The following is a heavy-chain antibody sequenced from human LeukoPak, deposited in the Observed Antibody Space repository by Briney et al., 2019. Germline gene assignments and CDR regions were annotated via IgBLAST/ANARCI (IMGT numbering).Heavy chain of an antibody. CDR3: AREAGYCSGGSCSPGAFDI. V-gene: IGHV3-7*01. CDR2: IKQDGSEK. CDR1: GFTFSSYW. Sequence: GGSLRLSCAASGFTFSSYWMSWVRQAPGKGLEWVANIKQDGSEKYYVDSVKGRFTISRDNAKNSLYLQMNSLRAEDTAVYYCAREAGYCSGGSCSPGAFDIWGQGTMVTVSS. J-gene: IGHJ3*02. D-gene: IGHD2-15*01.